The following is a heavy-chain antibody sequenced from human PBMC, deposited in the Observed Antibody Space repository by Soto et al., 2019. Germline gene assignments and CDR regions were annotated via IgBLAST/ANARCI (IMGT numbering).Heavy chain of an antibody. CDR2: ISSSGTSA. CDR3: ARDRGSVAGQDLDY. CDR1: GFTFSAVY. V-gene: IGHV3-11*05. Sequence: QVQLEESGGGLVKPGGSLRLSCAASGFTFSAVYMSWIRQAPNKGLEYISYISSSGTSANYADSVKGRFTISRDNAKNSLYLQMNSLSADNTAVDYCARDRGSVAGQDLDYWGQGALVTVSS. J-gene: IGHJ4*02. D-gene: IGHD6-19*01.